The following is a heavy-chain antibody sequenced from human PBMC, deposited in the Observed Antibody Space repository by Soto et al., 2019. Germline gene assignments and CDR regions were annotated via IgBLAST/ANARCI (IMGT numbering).Heavy chain of an antibody. V-gene: IGHV3-23*01. CDR1: GFSFSSYA. D-gene: IGHD6-13*01. J-gene: IGHJ3*02. Sequence: EVQLLESGGGLVQPGGSLRLSCVGSGFSFSSYAMNWVRQAPGQGLEWVSGISGSGGTTFYADSVKGRFTISRDNSKNTLYLQMNGLRAEDTAVYYCAKDLGYTSSWYYALHIWGQVTMVTVSS. CDR2: ISGSGGTT. CDR3: AKDLGYTSSWYYALHI.